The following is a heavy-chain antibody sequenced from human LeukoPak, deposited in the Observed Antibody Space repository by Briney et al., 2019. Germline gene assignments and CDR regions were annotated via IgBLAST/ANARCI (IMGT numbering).Heavy chain of an antibody. V-gene: IGHV4-39*01. Sequence: SETLSLTCTVSGGSISSSSYFWGWIRQPPGKGLKWIGSIYYSGSTYYNPSLKSRVTISVDTSKNQFSLKLSSVTAADTAVYYCARIAVAGTSRRFDYWGQGTLVTVSS. CDR1: GGSISSSSYF. J-gene: IGHJ4*02. D-gene: IGHD6-19*01. CDR2: IYYSGST. CDR3: ARIAVAGTSRRFDY.